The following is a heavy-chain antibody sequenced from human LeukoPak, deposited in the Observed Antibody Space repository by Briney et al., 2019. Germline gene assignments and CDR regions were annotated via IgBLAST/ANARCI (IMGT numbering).Heavy chain of an antibody. V-gene: IGHV3-30-3*01. J-gene: IGHJ6*02. D-gene: IGHD6-13*01. CDR3: ARVAAAGKVPPYYYYGMDV. Sequence: GGSLRLSCAASGFSFSSYAMHWVRKAPGKGLEWVAVISYDGSNKYYADSVKGRFTISRDNSKNTLYLQMNSLRAEDTAVYYCARVAAAGKVPPYYYYGMDVWGQGTTVTVS. CDR2: ISYDGSNK. CDR1: GFSFSSYA.